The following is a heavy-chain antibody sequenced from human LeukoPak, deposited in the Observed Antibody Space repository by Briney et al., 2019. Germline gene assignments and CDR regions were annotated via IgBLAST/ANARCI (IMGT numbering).Heavy chain of an antibody. D-gene: IGHD1-1*01. J-gene: IGHJ4*02. CDR1: DFTFSSYW. CDR2: INQDGSDK. Sequence: GGSLRLSCAASDFTFSSYWMSWVRQAPGKGLEWVANINQDGSDKRYMDSVRGRFTISRDNAKNSLSLHMDSLSAEDTAVYYCARVGYNWGDDGVDYWGQGTLVTVSS. V-gene: IGHV3-7*01. CDR3: ARVGYNWGDDGVDY.